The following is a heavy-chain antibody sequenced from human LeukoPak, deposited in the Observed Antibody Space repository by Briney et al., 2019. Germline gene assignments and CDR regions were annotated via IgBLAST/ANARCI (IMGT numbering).Heavy chain of an antibody. J-gene: IGHJ4*02. D-gene: IGHD4-17*01. CDR3: AKANGGDYGDVFDY. Sequence: GGPLRLSCTDSGFTFSSYEMNWVRQAPGKGLEWVSYISSSGSTIFYADSVKGRFTISRDNAKNSLYLQMNSLRAEDTAVYYCAKANGGDYGDVFDYWGQGTLVTVSS. V-gene: IGHV3-48*03. CDR1: GFTFSSYE. CDR2: ISSSGSTI.